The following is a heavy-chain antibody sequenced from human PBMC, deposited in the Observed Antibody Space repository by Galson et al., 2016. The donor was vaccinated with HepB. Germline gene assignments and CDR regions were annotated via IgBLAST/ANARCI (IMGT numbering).Heavy chain of an antibody. CDR2: ISNDGSNK. V-gene: IGHV3-30*18. D-gene: IGHD2-21*02. CDR3: AKVGYCGGDCYVSESTAYYFDY. Sequence: SLRLSCAASGFTFSSYGMHWARQAPGKGLEWVAVISNDGSNKYYADFVKGRFTISRDNSKNTLFLQMNSLRAEDTAVYFCAKVGYCGGDCYVSESTAYYFDYWGQGSLVTVSS. J-gene: IGHJ4*02. CDR1: GFTFSSYG.